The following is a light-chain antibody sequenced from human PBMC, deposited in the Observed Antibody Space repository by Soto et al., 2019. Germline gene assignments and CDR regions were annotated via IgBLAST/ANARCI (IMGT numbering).Light chain of an antibody. V-gene: IGLV2-8*01. CDR1: SSDVGGYNY. CDR2: EVS. Sequence: QSALTQPPSASGSPGQSVTISCTGTSSDVGGYNYVSWYQQHPGKAPKLMIYEVSKRPSGVPDRFSGSKSGNTASLTVSGLQAEDEADYYCSSYAGSNNFGVFGGGTKHRP. J-gene: IGLJ2*01. CDR3: SSYAGSNNFGV.